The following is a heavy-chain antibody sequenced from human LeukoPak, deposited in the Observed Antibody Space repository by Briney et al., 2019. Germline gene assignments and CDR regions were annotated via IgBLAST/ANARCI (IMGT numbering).Heavy chain of an antibody. CDR2: INESGGSP. CDR1: GFTFSSYA. D-gene: IGHD1-26*01. CDR3: AREKEVGFGETNGY. J-gene: IGHJ4*02. Sequence: GSLRLSCAASGFTFSSYAMSWVRRTPGKGLEWVSVINESGGSPYYADSVKGRFTISKDNSKNTLYLQMNSLRAEDTAVYYCAREKEVGFGETNGYWGQGTLVTVSS. V-gene: IGHV3-23*01.